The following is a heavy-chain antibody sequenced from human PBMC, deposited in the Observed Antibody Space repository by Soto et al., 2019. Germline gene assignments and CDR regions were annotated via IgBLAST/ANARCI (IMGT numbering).Heavy chain of an antibody. Sequence: GESLKISCKGSGYSFTSYWISWVRQMPGKGLEWMGRIDPSDSYTNYSPSFQGHVTISADKSISTAYLQWSSLKASDTAMYYCARASSTEMATELFDYWGQGTLVTVSS. D-gene: IGHD5-12*01. V-gene: IGHV5-10-1*01. J-gene: IGHJ4*02. CDR2: IDPSDSYT. CDR1: GYSFTSYW. CDR3: ARASSTEMATELFDY.